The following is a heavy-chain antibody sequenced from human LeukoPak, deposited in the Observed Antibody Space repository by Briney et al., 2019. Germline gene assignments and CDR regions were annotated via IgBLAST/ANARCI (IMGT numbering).Heavy chain of an antibody. V-gene: IGHV3-23*01. Sequence: PGGSLRLSCAASGFTFSNYAMTWVRQAPGKGLEWVSGISDSGGSTYYADSVKGRFTISGDNSKNTLYLQMNSLRAEDTAVNYCAKSLSGGGYYFEYWGQGTLVTVSS. CDR2: ISDSGGST. CDR1: GFTFSNYA. J-gene: IGHJ4*02. D-gene: IGHD3-10*01. CDR3: AKSLSGGGYYFEY.